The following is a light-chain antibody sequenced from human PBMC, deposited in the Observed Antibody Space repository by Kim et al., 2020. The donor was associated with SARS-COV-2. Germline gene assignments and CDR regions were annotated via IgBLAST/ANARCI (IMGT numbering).Light chain of an antibody. CDR3: QQYDVHPET. Sequence: ASIGDRVTLSCRASQNIHSWLAWFQQKPGKAPRVLMYKASALESGVPSRFSGSGSGTEFTLTIDRMQPDDFATYYCQQYDVHPETFGQGTKVDIK. CDR2: KAS. V-gene: IGKV1-5*03. CDR1: QNIHSW. J-gene: IGKJ1*01.